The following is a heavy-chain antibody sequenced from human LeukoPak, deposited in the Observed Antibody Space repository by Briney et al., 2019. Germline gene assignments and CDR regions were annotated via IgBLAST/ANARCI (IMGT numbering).Heavy chain of an antibody. J-gene: IGHJ4*02. CDR2: ISGSGAST. Sequence: GGSLRLTCLTSGFTFSTNAMSWVRQAPGKGLEWISGISGSGASTYYADSVTGRFTISRDNSRNTLYLQMNSLRGDDTAVYYCAKDVGKWESLHFFDYWGQGTLVTVSS. V-gene: IGHV3-23*01. CDR3: AKDVGKWESLHFFDY. D-gene: IGHD1-26*01. CDR1: GFTFSTNA.